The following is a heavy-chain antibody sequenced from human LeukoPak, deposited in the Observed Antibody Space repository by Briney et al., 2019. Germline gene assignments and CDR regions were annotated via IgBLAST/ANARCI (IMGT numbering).Heavy chain of an antibody. Sequence: QTGGSLRLSCAASGFTFSSYAMSWVRQAPGKGLEWVSGMSRSGGSTYYADSVKGRFTISRDNSKNTLNLQMSSLRGEDTAVYYCAKDHTYYDSPHAFDMWGRGTMVTVSS. V-gene: IGHV3-23*01. CDR2: MSRSGGST. D-gene: IGHD3-22*01. J-gene: IGHJ3*02. CDR3: AKDHTYYDSPHAFDM. CDR1: GFTFSSYA.